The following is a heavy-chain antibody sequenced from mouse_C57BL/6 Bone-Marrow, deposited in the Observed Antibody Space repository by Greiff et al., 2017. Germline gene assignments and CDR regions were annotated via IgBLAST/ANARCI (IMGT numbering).Heavy chain of an antibody. D-gene: IGHD3-2*02. Sequence: EVQVVESGGDLVKPGGSLKLSCAASGFTFSSYGMSWVRQTPDKRLEWVATISSGGSYTYYPDSVKGRFTISRDNAKNTLYLQMSSLKSEDTAMYYCARTAQRFAYWGQGTLVTVSA. J-gene: IGHJ3*01. CDR3: ARTAQRFAY. CDR1: GFTFSSYG. CDR2: ISSGGSYT. V-gene: IGHV5-6*01.